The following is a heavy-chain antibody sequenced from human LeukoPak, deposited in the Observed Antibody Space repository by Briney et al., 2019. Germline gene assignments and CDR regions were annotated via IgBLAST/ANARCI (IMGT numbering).Heavy chain of an antibody. CDR1: GGSISSYY. CDR2: IYYSGST. J-gene: IGHJ4*02. D-gene: IGHD3-10*01. Sequence: KPSETLSLTCTVSGGSISSYYWSWIRQPPGKGLEWIGYIYYSGSTNYNPSLKSRVTISVDTSKNQFSLKLSSVTAADTAVYYCARGGVAHFKTPFDCWGQGTLVTVSS. CDR3: ARGGVAHFKTPFDC. V-gene: IGHV4-59*01.